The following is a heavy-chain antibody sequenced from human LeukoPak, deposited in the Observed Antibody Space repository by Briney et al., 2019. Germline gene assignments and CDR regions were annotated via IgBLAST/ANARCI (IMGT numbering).Heavy chain of an antibody. D-gene: IGHD2-15*01. J-gene: IGHJ3*02. CDR1: GGSISSGDYY. V-gene: IGHV4-30-4*08. Sequence: KSSQTLSLTCTVSGGSISSGDYYWRWIRQPPGKGLEWIGYIYYSGSTYYNPSLKSRVTMSVDTSKNQFSLKLSSVTAADTAVYYCAREILLLSQDAFDIWGQGTMVTVSS. CDR2: IYYSGST. CDR3: AREILLLSQDAFDI.